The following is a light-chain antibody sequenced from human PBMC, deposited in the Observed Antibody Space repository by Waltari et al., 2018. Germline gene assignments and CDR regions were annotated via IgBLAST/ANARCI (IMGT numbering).Light chain of an antibody. V-gene: IGKV3-11*01. Sequence: EIVLTQSPATLSLSPGERATLSCRASQSVNNYLAWFQQKPGQAPRLLLYDTSNRATGIPARFSGSGSGTDFTLTISSLEPEDFVVYYCQQRSNWPWTFGQGTKVEIK. J-gene: IGKJ1*01. CDR2: DTS. CDR3: QQRSNWPWT. CDR1: QSVNNY.